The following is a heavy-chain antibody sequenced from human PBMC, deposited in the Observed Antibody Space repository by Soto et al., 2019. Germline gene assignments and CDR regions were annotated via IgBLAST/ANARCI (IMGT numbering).Heavy chain of an antibody. CDR3: ARGDIVATEAWFDP. J-gene: IGHJ5*02. D-gene: IGHD5-12*01. Sequence: QLQLRESGSGLVKPSQTLSLTCAVSGGSISSGGYSWSWIRQPPGKGLEWIGYIYHSGSTYYNPSLKSRVTISVDRSKNQFSLKLSSVTAADTAVYYCARGDIVATEAWFDPWGQGTLVTVSS. V-gene: IGHV4-30-2*01. CDR1: GGSISSGGYS. CDR2: IYHSGST.